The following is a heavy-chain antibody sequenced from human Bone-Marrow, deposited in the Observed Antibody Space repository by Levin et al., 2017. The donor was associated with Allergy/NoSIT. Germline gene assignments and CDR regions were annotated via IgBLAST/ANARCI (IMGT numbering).Heavy chain of an antibody. Sequence: GESLKISCKTSGYSFTNYWIGWVRQMPGKGLEWMGLIYPEDSDTRYSPSFRGQVTISADKSITTAYLQWSSLTASDTAMYYCGRRGGSGYSIYYWGRGTLVTVSS. CDR3: GRRGGSGYSIYY. CDR1: GYSFTNYW. J-gene: IGHJ4*02. CDR2: IYPEDSDT. D-gene: IGHD6-25*01. V-gene: IGHV5-51*01.